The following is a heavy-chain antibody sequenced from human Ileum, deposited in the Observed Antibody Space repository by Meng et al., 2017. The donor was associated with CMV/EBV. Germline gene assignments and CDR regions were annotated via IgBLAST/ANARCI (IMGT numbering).Heavy chain of an antibody. J-gene: IGHJ4*02. CDR2: VFYTGDY. V-gene: IGHV4-59*13. CDR3: ASHRYAANYYSDY. CDR1: GGPMSDYY. D-gene: IGHD3-16*01. Sequence: SETLSLTCTASGGPMSDYYWTWIRQSPGKGLEWIGYVFYTGDYNYNPALESRVSMSVDTSKKQFSLNLSAVTAADTAVYYCASHRYAANYYSDYWAQGMLVTVSS.